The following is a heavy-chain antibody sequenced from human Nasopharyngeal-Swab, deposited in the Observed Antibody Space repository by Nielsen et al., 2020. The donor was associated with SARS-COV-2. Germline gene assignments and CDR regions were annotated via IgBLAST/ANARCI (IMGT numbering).Heavy chain of an antibody. Sequence: SQTLSLSCAVYGGSFSGYYWSWIRQPPGKGLEWIGEINHSGSTNYNPSLKSRVTISVDTSKNQFSLKLSSVTAADTAVYYCARKFYYYYYYMDVWGKGTTVTVSS. J-gene: IGHJ6*03. V-gene: IGHV4-34*01. CDR3: ARKFYYYYYYMDV. CDR2: INHSGST. CDR1: GGSFSGYY.